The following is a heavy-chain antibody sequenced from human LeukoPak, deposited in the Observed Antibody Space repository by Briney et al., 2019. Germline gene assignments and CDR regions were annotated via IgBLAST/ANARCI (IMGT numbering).Heavy chain of an antibody. CDR2: ISYDGSNK. Sequence: PGRSLRLSCAASGFTFSSYAMHWVRQAPGKGLEWVAVISYDGSNKYYADSVKGRFTISRDNSKNTLYLQMNSLRAEDTAVYYCARDDRITMTRAFDYWGQGTLVTVSS. V-gene: IGHV3-30-3*01. J-gene: IGHJ4*02. CDR3: ARDDRITMTRAFDY. CDR1: GFTFSSYA. D-gene: IGHD3-22*01.